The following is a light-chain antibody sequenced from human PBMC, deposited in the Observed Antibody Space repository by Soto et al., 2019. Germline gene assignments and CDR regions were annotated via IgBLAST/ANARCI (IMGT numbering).Light chain of an antibody. CDR2: EVS. CDR3: CSSEGRSLYA. Sequence: QSALRQPASVTGSHRQSITLFCPSTSSDVGSYNLVSWYQQHPGKAPKLMIYEVSKRPSGVSNRFSGSKSGNTASLTISGLQAEDEDDYYCCSSEGRSLYAFGPGTKVIVL. CDR1: SSDVGSYNL. J-gene: IGLJ1*01. V-gene: IGLV2-23*02.